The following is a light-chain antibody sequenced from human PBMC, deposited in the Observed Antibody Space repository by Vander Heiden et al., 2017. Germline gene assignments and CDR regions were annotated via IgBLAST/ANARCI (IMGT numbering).Light chain of an antibody. CDR1: QSVSSSY. CDR2: GAS. Sequence: DIVSTQPPATLSLSPGERATLSCRASQSVSSSYLAWYQQKPRQAPRLLIYGASSRATGIPDRIGGSGSGTDFTLTSSRLEHEDFAVYCCQQCDSSPKTFGRGTKVEIK. V-gene: IGKV3-20*01. J-gene: IGKJ1*01. CDR3: QQCDSSPKT.